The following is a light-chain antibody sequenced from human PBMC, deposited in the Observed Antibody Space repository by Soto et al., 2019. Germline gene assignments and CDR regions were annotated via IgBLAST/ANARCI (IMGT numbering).Light chain of an antibody. CDR2: EVS. CDR3: MQSLQFPLT. V-gene: IGKV2D-29*01. CDR1: QSLLLSNGKTY. J-gene: IGKJ4*01. Sequence: DIVMTQTPLSLSVTPGQPASISCKSSQSLLLSNGKTYLFWFLQRPGHPPQLLIYEVSNRFSGVPDRFSGSGSGKDFTTTISRVEAEDVEVYYCMQSLQFPLTFGGGTKVEIK.